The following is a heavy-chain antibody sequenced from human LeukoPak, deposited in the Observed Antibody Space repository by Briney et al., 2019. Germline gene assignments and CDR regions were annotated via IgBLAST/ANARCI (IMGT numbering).Heavy chain of an antibody. CDR3: AREAPEHQGGAGSHAETGRTEY. V-gene: IGHV1-69*13. CDR1: GYTFTGYY. CDR2: IIPIFGTA. Sequence: ASVKVSCKASGYTFTGYYMHWVRQAPGQGLEWMGGIIPIFGTANYAQKFQGRVTITADESTSTAYMELSSLRSEDTAVYYCAREAPEHQGGAGSHAETGRTEYWGQGTLVTVSS. J-gene: IGHJ4*02. D-gene: IGHD1-14*01.